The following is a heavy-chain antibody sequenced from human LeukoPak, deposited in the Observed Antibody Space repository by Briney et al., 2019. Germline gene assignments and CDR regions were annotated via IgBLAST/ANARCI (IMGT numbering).Heavy chain of an antibody. CDR3: ARGYSSNWYERDRFDY. J-gene: IGHJ4*02. D-gene: IGHD6-13*01. CDR1: GYTFTSYG. Sequence: GASVKVSCKASGYTFTSYGISWVRQAPGQGLEWMGWISAYNGNTNYAQKLQGRVTMTTDTSTSTAYMELRSLRSDDTAVYYCARGYSSNWYERDRFDYWGQGTLVTVSS. V-gene: IGHV1-18*01. CDR2: ISAYNGNT.